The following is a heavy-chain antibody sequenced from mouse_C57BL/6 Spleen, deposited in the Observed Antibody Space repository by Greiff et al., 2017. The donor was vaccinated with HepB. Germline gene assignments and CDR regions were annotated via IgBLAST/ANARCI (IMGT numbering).Heavy chain of an antibody. Sequence: QVQLQQSGPELVKPGASVKISCKASGYAFSSSWMNWVKQRPGKGLEWIGRIYPGDGDTNYNGKFKGKATLTADKSSSTAYMQLSSLPSEDSAVYFCARWFGYYFDYWGQGTTLTVSS. D-gene: IGHD2-2*01. V-gene: IGHV1-82*01. CDR3: ARWFGYYFDY. CDR1: GYAFSSSW. CDR2: IYPGDGDT. J-gene: IGHJ2*01.